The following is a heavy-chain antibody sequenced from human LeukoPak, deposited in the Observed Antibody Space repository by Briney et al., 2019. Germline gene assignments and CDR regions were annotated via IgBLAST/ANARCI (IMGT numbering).Heavy chain of an antibody. Sequence: PGGSLRLSCAASGFTFGSFAMSWVRQAPGKGLEWVSTISGSGGNSYYADSVKGRFTISRDNSKNTLYLQMNSLRAEDTAVYYCARAYGDYEGWFDPWGQGTLVTVSS. V-gene: IGHV3-23*01. CDR1: GFTFGSFA. D-gene: IGHD4-17*01. J-gene: IGHJ5*02. CDR2: ISGSGGNS. CDR3: ARAYGDYEGWFDP.